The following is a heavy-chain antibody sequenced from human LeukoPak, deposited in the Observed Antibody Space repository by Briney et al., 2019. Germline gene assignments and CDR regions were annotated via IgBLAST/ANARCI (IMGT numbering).Heavy chain of an antibody. V-gene: IGHV4-39*01. J-gene: IGHJ4*02. CDR3: ARHLITYSFDY. D-gene: IGHD3-16*01. Sequence: KPSETLSLTCTVSGGSINSSSYYWGWIRQPPGKALEWIGSIYHSGYTYYNPSLKSRVTISVDTSKLQFSLKLSSVTAADTAVYYCARHLITYSFDYWGQGTLVTVSS. CDR2: IYHSGYT. CDR1: GGSINSSSYY.